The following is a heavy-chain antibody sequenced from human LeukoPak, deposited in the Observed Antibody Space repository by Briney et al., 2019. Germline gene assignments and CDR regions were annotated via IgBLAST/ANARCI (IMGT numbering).Heavy chain of an antibody. CDR2: ITWNSNSI. D-gene: IGHD4-23*01. CDR1: GFTFDDYA. V-gene: IGHV3-9*01. Sequence: GGSLRLSCAASGFTFDDYAMHWVRQAPGKGLEWVSGITWNSNSIGYADSVKGRFTISRDNSKNTLYLQMNSLRAEDTAVYYCAKCFTYGGSDYWGQGTLVTVSS. J-gene: IGHJ4*02. CDR3: AKCFTYGGSDY.